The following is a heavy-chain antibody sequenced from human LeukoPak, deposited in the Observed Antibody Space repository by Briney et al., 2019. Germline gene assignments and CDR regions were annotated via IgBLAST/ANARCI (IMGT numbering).Heavy chain of an antibody. CDR1: GFTFSSYS. CDR2: ISSSSSYI. Sequence: GGSLRLSCAASGFTFSSYSMNWVRQAPGKGPEWDSSISSSSSYIYYADSVKGRFTISRDNAKNSLYLQMNSLRAEDTAVYYCARRSQWLVQGAFDIWGQGTMVTVSS. J-gene: IGHJ3*02. V-gene: IGHV3-21*01. D-gene: IGHD6-19*01. CDR3: ARRSQWLVQGAFDI.